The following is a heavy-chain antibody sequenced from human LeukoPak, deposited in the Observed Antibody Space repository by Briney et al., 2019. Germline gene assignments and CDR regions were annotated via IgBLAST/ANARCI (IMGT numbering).Heavy chain of an antibody. D-gene: IGHD6-19*01. CDR3: ARPLYSSGWYALDY. Sequence: PSETLSLTCTVSGGSMSSYYWSWIGQPPGKGLEWIGYIYYSGSTNYNPSLKSRVTISVDTSKNQFSLKLSSVTAADTAVYYCARPLYSSGWYALDYWGQGTLVTASS. V-gene: IGHV4-59*01. J-gene: IGHJ4*02. CDR1: GGSMSSYY. CDR2: IYYSGST.